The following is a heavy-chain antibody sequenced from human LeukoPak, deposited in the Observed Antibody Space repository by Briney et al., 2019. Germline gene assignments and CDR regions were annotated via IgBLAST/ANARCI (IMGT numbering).Heavy chain of an antibody. D-gene: IGHD3-22*01. V-gene: IGHV4-59*11. CDR1: GGSISSHY. Sequence: SETLSLTCTVSGGSISSHYWGWIRQPPGKGLEWIGYIYYSGSTNYNPSLKSRVTISVDTSKNQFSLKLSSVTAADTAVYYCARSAGGPNSSGLFYYYYMDVWGKGTTVTVSS. CDR2: IYYSGST. CDR3: ARSAGGPNSSGLFYYYYMDV. J-gene: IGHJ6*03.